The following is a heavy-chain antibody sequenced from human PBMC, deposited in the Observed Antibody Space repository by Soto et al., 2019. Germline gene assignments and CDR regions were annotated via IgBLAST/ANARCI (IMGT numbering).Heavy chain of an antibody. J-gene: IGHJ6*03. CDR3: ARGGRGSGSYCLHHHYCYMDV. V-gene: IGHV1-46*03. CDR1: GYTFTRYD. D-gene: IGHD3-10*01. CDR2: INPSGGFT. Sequence: GASGKVSCKASGYTFTRYDMHWVRQAPGRGLEWMGIINPSGGFTTYAQKFQGRVTMTRDTSTSTVYMDLSRLRSGDTALYYCARGGRGSGSYCLHHHYCYMDVWGKGTTVTVSS.